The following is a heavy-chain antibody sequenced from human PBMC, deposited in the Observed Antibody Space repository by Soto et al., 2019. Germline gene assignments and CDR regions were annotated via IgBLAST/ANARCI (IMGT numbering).Heavy chain of an antibody. CDR1: GGSFSGYY. Sequence: SETLSLTCAVYGGSFSGYYWSWIRQPPGKGLEWIGEINHSGSTNYNPSLKSRVTISVDTSKNQFSLKLSSVTAADTAVYYCARVGYMDVWGQGTTVTV. CDR3: ARVGYMDV. J-gene: IGHJ6*03. CDR2: INHSGST. D-gene: IGHD3-3*01. V-gene: IGHV4-34*01.